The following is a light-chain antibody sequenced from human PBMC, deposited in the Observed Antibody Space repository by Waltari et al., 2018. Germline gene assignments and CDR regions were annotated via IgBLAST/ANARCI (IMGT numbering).Light chain of an antibody. CDR1: SSAVVDYNF. CDR3: SSYAGSSTYVV. CDR2: DFT. J-gene: IGLJ2*01. V-gene: IGLV2-11*01. Sequence: QSVLTQPRSVSGSPGQSVTISCTGPSSAVVDYNFVSWYQQHPGKAPHLLFYDFTKRPSGVPDRFSGSKSGNTASLSISGLQAEDEADYYCSSYAGSSTYVVFGGGTKLTVL.